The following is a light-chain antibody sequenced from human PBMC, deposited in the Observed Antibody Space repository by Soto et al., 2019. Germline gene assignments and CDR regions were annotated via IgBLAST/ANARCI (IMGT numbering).Light chain of an antibody. CDR2: AVS. CDR1: SSDVGSYNR. Sequence: QSVLTQPPSVSGSPGQSVTISCTGSSSDVGSYNRVSWYQQPPGTPPKAMIYAVSNRPSGVPDRFSGSKSGNTASLTISGLQAEDEADYYCSSYTSSSTLVFGGGTKLTVL. CDR3: SSYTSSSTLV. J-gene: IGLJ2*01. V-gene: IGLV2-18*02.